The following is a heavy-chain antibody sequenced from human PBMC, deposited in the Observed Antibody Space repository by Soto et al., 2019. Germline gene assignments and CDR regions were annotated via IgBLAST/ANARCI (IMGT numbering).Heavy chain of an antibody. CDR2: ISSSSSTI. V-gene: IGHV3-48*01. D-gene: IGHD3-10*01. Sequence: EVQLVESGGGLVQPGGSLRLSCAASGFTFSSYSMNWVRQAPGKGLEWVSYISSSSSTIYYADSVKGRFTISRDNAKTSLYLQMNSLRAEDTAVYYCARDRGSYYGSGSYYNGDYWGQGTLVTVSS. J-gene: IGHJ4*02. CDR1: GFTFSSYS. CDR3: ARDRGSYYGSGSYYNGDY.